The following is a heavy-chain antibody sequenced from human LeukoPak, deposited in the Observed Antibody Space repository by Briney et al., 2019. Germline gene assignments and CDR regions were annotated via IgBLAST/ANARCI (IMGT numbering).Heavy chain of an antibody. CDR2: INSDGSST. J-gene: IGHJ5*02. Sequence: PGGSLRLACAASGFTFSSYWMHWVRQAPGKGLVWVSRINSDGSSTNYADSVKGGFTISRDNAKKTLYLQMNSLRAEDTAMYYCARDCSSSSCYRSGFDPWGQGTLVTVSS. D-gene: IGHD2-2*02. CDR1: GFTFSSYW. CDR3: ARDCSSSSCYRSGFDP. V-gene: IGHV3-74*01.